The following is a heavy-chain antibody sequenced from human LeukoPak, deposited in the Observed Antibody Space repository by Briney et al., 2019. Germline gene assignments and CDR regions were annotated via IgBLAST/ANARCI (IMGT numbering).Heavy chain of an antibody. V-gene: IGHV1-18*01. J-gene: IGHJ1*01. CDR3: ARVAVEGSGSYYEVAEYFQY. D-gene: IGHD3-10*01. CDR2: ISAYNGNT. CDR1: GYTFNSYA. Sequence: GASVKVSCKASGYTFNSYAISWVRQAPGQGLEWMGWISAYNGNTNYAQKLQGRVTMTTDTSTSTAYMELRSLRSDDTAVYYCARVAVEGSGSYYEVAEYFQYWGQGTLVTVSS.